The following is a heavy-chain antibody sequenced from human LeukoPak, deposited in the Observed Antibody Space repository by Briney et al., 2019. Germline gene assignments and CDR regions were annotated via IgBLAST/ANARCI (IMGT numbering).Heavy chain of an antibody. Sequence: PGGFLRLSCAASGFTFSNYAMNWVRQAPGKGLEWVAVLIGSSGATDYADSVKGRFTISRDNSKNTLFLQMNSLRAEDTAIYYCAKGAYDYIEIAYFDYWGQGALVTVSS. CDR2: LIGSSGAT. J-gene: IGHJ4*02. D-gene: IGHD5-12*01. CDR1: GFTFSNYA. CDR3: AKGAYDYIEIAYFDY. V-gene: IGHV3-23*01.